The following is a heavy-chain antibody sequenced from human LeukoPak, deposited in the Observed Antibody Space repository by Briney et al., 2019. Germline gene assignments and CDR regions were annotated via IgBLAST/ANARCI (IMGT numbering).Heavy chain of an antibody. J-gene: IGHJ4*02. CDR2: FDPEDGET. Sequence: ASVKVSCTVSGYTLTELSMHWVRQAPGKGLEWMGGFDPEDGETIYAQKFQGRVTMTEDTSTDTAYMELSSLRSEDTAVYYCATHGYYDKYIDYWGQGTLVTVSS. CDR1: GYTLTELS. V-gene: IGHV1-24*01. CDR3: ATHGYYDKYIDY. D-gene: IGHD3-22*01.